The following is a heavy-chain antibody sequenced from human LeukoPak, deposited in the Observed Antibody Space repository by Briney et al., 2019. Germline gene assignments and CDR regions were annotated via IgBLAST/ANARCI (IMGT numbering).Heavy chain of an antibody. CDR1: GGSITTTDFD. V-gene: IGHV4-39*01. Sequence: ASETLSLTCAVSGGSITTTDFDWAWIRQPPGQVFEWIATISSSGKAYYYPSLMSLTTISVDTSKNQFSLDVTSVTAADQGLFYCARFKGGTGFDYWGRGILVIVS. CDR3: ARFKGGTGFDY. D-gene: IGHD1-26*01. J-gene: IGHJ4*02. CDR2: ISSSGKA.